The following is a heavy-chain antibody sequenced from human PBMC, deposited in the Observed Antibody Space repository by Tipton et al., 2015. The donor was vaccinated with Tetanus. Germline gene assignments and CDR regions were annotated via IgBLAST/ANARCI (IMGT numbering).Heavy chain of an antibody. V-gene: IGHV3-21*01. Sequence: SLRLSCAASGFTFSSYSMNWVRQAPGKGLEWVSSISRSSSKIYYADSVKGRFTISRDNAKSSLYLQMNSLRAEDTAVYYCARGGDPNCCFTACSHPDNWFGPWGRGPLFTVSS. CDR3: ARGGDPNCCFTACSHPDNWFGP. CDR1: GFTFSSYS. D-gene: IGHD2-2*01. CDR2: ISRSSSKI. J-gene: IGHJ5*02.